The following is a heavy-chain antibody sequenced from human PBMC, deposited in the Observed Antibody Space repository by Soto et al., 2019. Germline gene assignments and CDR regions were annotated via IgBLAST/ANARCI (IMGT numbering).Heavy chain of an antibody. CDR1: GGSISSGGYS. D-gene: IGHD3-22*01. J-gene: IGHJ4*02. CDR2: IYHSGST. V-gene: IGHV4-30-2*01. CDR3: ASKLSYDSSGYPPLY. Sequence: KPSETLSLTCAVSGGSISSGGYSWSWIRQPPGKGLEWIGYIYHSGSTYYNPSLKSRVTISVDRSKNQFSLKLSSVTAADTAVYYCASKLSYDSSGYPPLYWGQGTLVTVSS.